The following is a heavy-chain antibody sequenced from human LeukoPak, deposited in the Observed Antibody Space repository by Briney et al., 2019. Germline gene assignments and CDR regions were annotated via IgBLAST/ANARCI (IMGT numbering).Heavy chain of an antibody. D-gene: IGHD6-13*01. J-gene: IGHJ5*02. CDR3: ARDAPQVPAAGVLAS. CDR1: GFTVSDNY. V-gene: IGHV3-53*01. Sequence: PGGSRRLSCAASGFTVSDNYMSWVRQAPGKGLEWVSVMYSGGDTYYADSVKGRFTFSRDISKNTLYLQMNGLRTEDTAMYFCARDAPQVPAAGVLASWGQGTLVTVSS. CDR2: MYSGGDT.